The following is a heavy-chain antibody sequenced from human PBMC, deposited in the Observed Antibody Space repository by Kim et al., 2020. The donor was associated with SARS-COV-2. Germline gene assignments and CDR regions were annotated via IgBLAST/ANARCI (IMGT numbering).Heavy chain of an antibody. CDR1: GFTFSSHA. D-gene: IGHD1-26*01. V-gene: IGHV3-23*01. CDR3: VKDADILPTYLFDL. CDR2: TTGSGSAT. J-gene: IGHJ5*02. Sequence: GGSLRLSCVASGFTFSSHAMGWVRLAPGKGLEIVSATTGSGSATSYADSVKGRFSLSRDNSRNILFLQMNSLRREDTARYFCVKDADILPTYLFDLWGPGPQVPVSS.